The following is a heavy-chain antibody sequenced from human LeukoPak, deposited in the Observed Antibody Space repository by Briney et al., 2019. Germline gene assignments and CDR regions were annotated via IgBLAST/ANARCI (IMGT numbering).Heavy chain of an antibody. CDR3: ARDGLRRPPTPYCGGDCPLDY. CDR1: GFTFSSYE. Sequence: QPGGSLRLSCSASGFTFSSYEMNWVHQAPGKGLEWVSYISSSGSTIYYADSVKGRFTISRDNAKNSLYLQMNSLRVEDTAMYYCARDGLRRPPTPYCGGDCPLDYWGQGTLVSVSS. D-gene: IGHD2-21*02. CDR2: ISSSGSTI. J-gene: IGHJ4*02. V-gene: IGHV3-48*03.